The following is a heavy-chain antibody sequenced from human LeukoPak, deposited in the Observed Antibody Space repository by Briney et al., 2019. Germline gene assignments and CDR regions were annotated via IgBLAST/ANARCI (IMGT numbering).Heavy chain of an antibody. CDR3: AKDRDLFIAAAGMNY. Sequence: GGSLRLSCAASGFTFSSYGMHWVRQAPGKGLEGVAFIRYDGSNKYYADSVKGRFTISRDNSKNTLYLQMNSLRAEDTAVYYCAKDRDLFIAAAGMNYWGQGTLVTVSS. J-gene: IGHJ4*02. CDR2: IRYDGSNK. CDR1: GFTFSSYG. V-gene: IGHV3-30*02. D-gene: IGHD6-13*01.